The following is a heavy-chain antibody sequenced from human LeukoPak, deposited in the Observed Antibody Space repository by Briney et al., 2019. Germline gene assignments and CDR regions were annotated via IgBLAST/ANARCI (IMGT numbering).Heavy chain of an antibody. J-gene: IGHJ4*02. CDR1: GYTFTTSY. CDR3: ARGGTYYPCIDY. CDR2: ISAYNGKT. Sequence: ASVKDSCKASGYTFTTSYINWVRQAPGQGLEWMGWISAYNGKTNYAQKFQGRVTMTTDSSTSTAYMDLTSLRSDDTAVYYCARGGTYYPCIDYWGQGTLVTVSS. D-gene: IGHD1-26*01. V-gene: IGHV1-18*01.